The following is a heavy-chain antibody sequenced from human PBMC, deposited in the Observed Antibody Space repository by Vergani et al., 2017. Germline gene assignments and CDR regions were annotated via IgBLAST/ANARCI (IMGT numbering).Heavy chain of an antibody. D-gene: IGHD3-3*01. CDR1: GGSISSSNW. Sequence: QVQLQESGPGLVKPSGTLSLTCAVSGGSISSSNWWNWVRQPPGKGLEWIGEIYHSGSTNYNPSLKSRVTISVDKSKNQFSLKLSSVTAADTAVYYCARRSYDFWRGYHPYGMDVWGQGTTVTVSS. J-gene: IGHJ6*02. CDR3: ARRSYDFWRGYHPYGMDV. CDR2: IYHSGST. V-gene: IGHV4-4*02.